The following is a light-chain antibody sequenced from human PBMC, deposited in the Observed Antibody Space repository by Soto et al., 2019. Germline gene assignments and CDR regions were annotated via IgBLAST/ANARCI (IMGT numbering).Light chain of an antibody. V-gene: IGKV3-15*01. CDR2: SAS. J-gene: IGKJ1*01. CDR3: QQYNNWPPRT. Sequence: EIVMTQSPATLSVSPGERATLYCRASRSVSINLAWYQQKPGQAPRLLIYSASTRAPGIPPRFSGSGSGTEFTLTISSLQSEDFAVYYCQQYNNWPPRTFGQGTKVEIK. CDR1: RSVSIN.